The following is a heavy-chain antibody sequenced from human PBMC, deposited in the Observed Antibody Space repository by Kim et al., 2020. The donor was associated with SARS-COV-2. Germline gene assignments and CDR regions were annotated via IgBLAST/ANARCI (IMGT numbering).Heavy chain of an antibody. J-gene: IGHJ3*02. D-gene: IGHD3-10*01. CDR1: GYSFTNYW. Sequence: GESLKISCKGSGYSFTNYWIGWVRQMPGKGLEWMGIIYPADSDTRYSPSFQGQVTISADKSISAAYLQWSSLKASDTAMYYCARHLHGSGTYYAFDIWGQGTMVTVSS. V-gene: IGHV5-51*01. CDR2: IYPADSDT. CDR3: ARHLHGSGTYYAFDI.